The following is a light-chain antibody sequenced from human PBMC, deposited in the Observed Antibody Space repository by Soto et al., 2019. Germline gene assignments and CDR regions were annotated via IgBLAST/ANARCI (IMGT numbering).Light chain of an antibody. V-gene: IGLV2-14*01. CDR2: DVS. CDR1: SSDIGDYNY. J-gene: IGLJ1*01. CDR3: CSYTRSGTLL. Sequence: QSALTQPASVSGSPGQSITISCVGTSSDIGDYNYVSWYQQHPGKVPKVIIYDVSNRPSGVSYRFSATKSGNTASLTISGLQAEDEADYYCCSYTRSGTLLFGTGTKVTV.